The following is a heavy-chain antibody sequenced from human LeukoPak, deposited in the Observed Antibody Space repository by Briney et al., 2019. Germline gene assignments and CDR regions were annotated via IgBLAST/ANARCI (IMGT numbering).Heavy chain of an antibody. CDR3: AKDFWYYYDSSGYFDY. V-gene: IGHV3-9*01. J-gene: IGHJ4*02. D-gene: IGHD3-22*01. CDR2: ISWNSDSI. Sequence: GGSLRLSCAASGFTFDDYAMHWVRQAPGKGLEWVSGISWNSDSIGYADSVKGRFTISRDNAKNSLYLQMNSLRAEDTALYYCAKDFWYYYDSSGYFDYWGQGTLVTVSS. CDR1: GFTFDDYA.